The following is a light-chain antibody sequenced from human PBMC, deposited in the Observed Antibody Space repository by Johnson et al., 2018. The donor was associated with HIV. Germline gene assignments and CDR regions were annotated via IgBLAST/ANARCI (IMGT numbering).Light chain of an antibody. J-gene: IGLJ1*01. V-gene: IGLV1-51*01. Sequence: QSVLTQPPSVSAAPGQKVSISCSGSSSNIGNNYVSWYQQLPHTAPRLLISDNNKRPSGIPDRFSGSTSGASATLGITGLQTGDEGDYYCGTWHTSLSGGGVFGTGTKVTVL. CDR3: GTWHTSLSGGGV. CDR1: SSNIGNNY. CDR2: DNN.